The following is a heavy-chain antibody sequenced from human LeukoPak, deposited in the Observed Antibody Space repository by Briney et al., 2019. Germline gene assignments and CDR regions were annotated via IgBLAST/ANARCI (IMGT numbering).Heavy chain of an antibody. Sequence: GGSLRLSCAASGFIFSSYWMHWVRQAPGKGLEWVSYISRSSSTIYYADSVKGRFTISRDNAKNSPYLQMNSLRAEDTAVYYCARDGDTYSFSFDYWGQGTLVTVSS. J-gene: IGHJ4*02. V-gene: IGHV3-48*01. CDR2: ISRSSSTI. CDR3: ARDGDTYSFSFDY. D-gene: IGHD2-15*01. CDR1: GFIFSSYW.